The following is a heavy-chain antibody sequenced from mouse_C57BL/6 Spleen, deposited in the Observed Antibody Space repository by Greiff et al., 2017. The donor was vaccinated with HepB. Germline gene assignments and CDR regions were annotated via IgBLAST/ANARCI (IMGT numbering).Heavy chain of an antibody. D-gene: IGHD2-1*01. J-gene: IGHJ2*01. CDR1: GYSITSGYY. Sequence: EVQLQESGPGLVKPSQSLSLTCSVTGYSITSGYYWNWIRQFPGNKLEWMGYISYDGSNNYNPSLKNRISITRDTSKNQFFLKLNSVTTEDTATYYCARYGNRYYFDYWGQGTTLTVSS. V-gene: IGHV3-6*01. CDR3: ARYGNRYYFDY. CDR2: ISYDGSN.